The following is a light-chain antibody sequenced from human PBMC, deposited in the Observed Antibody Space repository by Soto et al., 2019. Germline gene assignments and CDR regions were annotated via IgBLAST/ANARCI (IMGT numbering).Light chain of an antibody. CDR2: GAS. J-gene: IGKJ1*01. V-gene: IGKV3-20*01. CDR3: QQYGSSPK. CDR1: QSVSSSD. Sequence: EIVLTQSPCTLSLSPGERATLSFRASQSVSSSDLAWYQQKPGQSPRLLIYGASSRATGIPGRLSGSGSGTDFTLTISRLEPEDFAVYFCQQYGSSPKFGQGTKVDIK.